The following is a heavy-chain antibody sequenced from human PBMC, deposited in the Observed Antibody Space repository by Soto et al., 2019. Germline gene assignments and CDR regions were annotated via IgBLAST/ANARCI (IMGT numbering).Heavy chain of an antibody. Sequence: PSETLSLTCTVSGGSVSSGSYYWSWIRQPPGKGLEWIGYIYYSGSTNYNPSLKSRVTISVDTSKNQFSLKLSSVTAADTAVYYCATSPIVGATTDYYGMDVWGQGTTVTVSS. CDR3: ATSPIVGATTDYYGMDV. J-gene: IGHJ6*02. CDR1: GGSVSSGSYY. D-gene: IGHD1-26*01. CDR2: IYYSGST. V-gene: IGHV4-61*01.